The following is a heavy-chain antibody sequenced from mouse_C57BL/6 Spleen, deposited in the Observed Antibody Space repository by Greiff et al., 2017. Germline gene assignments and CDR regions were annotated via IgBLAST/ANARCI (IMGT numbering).Heavy chain of an antibody. CDR3: ARGGVVGSFAY. Sequence: QVQLQQSGAELVRPGPSVKVSCKASGYAFTNYLIEWVKQRPGQGLEWIGVINPGSGGTNYNEKFKGKATLTADKSSSTAYMQLSSLTSEDSVVYFCARGGVVGSFAYWGQGTTLTASS. V-gene: IGHV1-54*01. CDR1: GYAFTNYL. J-gene: IGHJ2*01. D-gene: IGHD1-1*01. CDR2: INPGSGGT.